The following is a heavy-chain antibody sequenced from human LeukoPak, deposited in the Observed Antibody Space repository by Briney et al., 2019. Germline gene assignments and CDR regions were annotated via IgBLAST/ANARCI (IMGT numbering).Heavy chain of an antibody. D-gene: IGHD2-2*01. CDR2: LYYSGNT. Sequence: SETLSLTCTVSGGSISSYYWSWIRQPPGKGLEWIAYLYYSGNTNYNHSLKSRATISVDTSKNQFSLKLTSVTAADTAVYYCARDFPGYCSSTSCHDAFDIWGQGTMVTVSS. V-gene: IGHV4-59*01. J-gene: IGHJ3*02. CDR3: ARDFPGYCSSTSCHDAFDI. CDR1: GGSISSYY.